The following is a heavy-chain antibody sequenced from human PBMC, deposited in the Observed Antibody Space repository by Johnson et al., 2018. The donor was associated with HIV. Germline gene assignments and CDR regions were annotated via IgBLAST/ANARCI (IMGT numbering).Heavy chain of an antibody. V-gene: IGHV3-15*05. CDR2: IQSKTDGGTT. Sequence: VQLVESGGGVVQPGRSLRLSCAASGFTFSNAWMSWLRQAPGKGLEWLGRIQSKTDGGTTDYAAPVKGRFTISRDNAKNSLYLQMNSLRAEDTALYYCAKLSGTTGTRFAFDIWGQGTMVTVSS. CDR1: GFTFSNAW. CDR3: AKLSGTTGTRFAFDI. J-gene: IGHJ3*02. D-gene: IGHD1-1*01.